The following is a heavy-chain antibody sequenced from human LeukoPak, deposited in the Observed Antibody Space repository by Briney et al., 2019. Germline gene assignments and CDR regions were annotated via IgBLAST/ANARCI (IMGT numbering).Heavy chain of an antibody. Sequence: GGSLRLSCAASGFTFSSYWMSWVRQAPGKGVEWVANINQDGSEKYYVDSVKGRFTMSRDNAKNSLYLQTNSLRAEDTAVYYCERSSFFDYWGQGTLVTVSS. CDR1: GFTFSSYW. J-gene: IGHJ4*02. V-gene: IGHV3-7*01. CDR2: INQDGSEK. D-gene: IGHD2-2*01. CDR3: ERSSFFDY.